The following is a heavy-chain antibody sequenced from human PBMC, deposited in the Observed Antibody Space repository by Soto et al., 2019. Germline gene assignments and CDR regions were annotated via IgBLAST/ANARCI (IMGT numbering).Heavy chain of an antibody. V-gene: IGHV3-23*01. Sequence: GGSLRLSCAASGLTFSSYAMGWFRQALGKGLEWVSSLSGSGRRTYYADSVKGRFTISRDNSKNTLFLQMNSLRAEDTAVYYCAKDKRCSGTSCYEVYYYMDVGGKGTTVTVSS. J-gene: IGHJ6*03. CDR1: GLTFSSYA. CDR2: LSGSGRRT. D-gene: IGHD2-2*01. CDR3: AKDKRCSGTSCYEVYYYMDV.